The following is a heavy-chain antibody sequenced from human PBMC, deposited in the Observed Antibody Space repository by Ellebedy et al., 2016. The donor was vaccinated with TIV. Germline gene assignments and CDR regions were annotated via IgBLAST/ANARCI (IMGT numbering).Heavy chain of an antibody. J-gene: IGHJ4*02. Sequence: PGGSLRLSCAASGFTFSSYSMNWVRQAPGKGLEWVSSISSSSSYIYYADSVKGRFTISRDNAKNSLYLQMNSLRAEDTAVYYCARYSDRVEWPYYFDYWGQGTLVTVSS. CDR2: ISSSSSYI. V-gene: IGHV3-21*01. D-gene: IGHD3-3*01. CDR1: GFTFSSYS. CDR3: ARYSDRVEWPYYFDY.